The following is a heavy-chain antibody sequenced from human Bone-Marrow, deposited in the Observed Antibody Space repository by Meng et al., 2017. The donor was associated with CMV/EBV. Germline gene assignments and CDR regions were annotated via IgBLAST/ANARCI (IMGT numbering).Heavy chain of an antibody. D-gene: IGHD2-2*01. Sequence: SVKVSCKASGGTFSSYTISWVRQAPGQGLEWMGRIIPILGIANYAQKFQGRVTITADKSTSTAYMELSSLRSEDTAVYYCARARLVCSSTSCYYRSLWFDPWGQGTLVTVSS. CDR1: GGTFSSYT. V-gene: IGHV1-69*02. J-gene: IGHJ5*02. CDR2: IIPILGIA. CDR3: ARARLVCSSTSCYYRSLWFDP.